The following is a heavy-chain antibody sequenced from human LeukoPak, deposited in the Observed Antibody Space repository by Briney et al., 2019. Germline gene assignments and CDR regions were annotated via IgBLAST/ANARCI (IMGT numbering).Heavy chain of an antibody. V-gene: IGHV3-7*01. Sequence: PGGSLRLSCAASGFTFSSYWMSWVRQAPGKGLEWVANIKQDGNEKYYVDSVKGRFTISRDNAKNSLYLQMNSLRGEDTAVYYCARDTLGEGDDGDYAVYYFDYWGQGTLVTVSS. D-gene: IGHD4-17*01. CDR2: IKQDGNEK. CDR3: ARDTLGEGDDGDYAVYYFDY. CDR1: GFTFSSYW. J-gene: IGHJ4*02.